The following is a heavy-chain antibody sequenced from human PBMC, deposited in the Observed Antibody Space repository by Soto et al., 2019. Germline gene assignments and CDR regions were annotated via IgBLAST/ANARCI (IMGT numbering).Heavy chain of an antibody. CDR2: ISGSGGST. Sequence: PWWSLRLSCSASVFTCSRYAMSWFRQAPGKGLEWVSAISGSGGSTYYADSVKGRFTISRDNSKNTLYLQMNSLRAEDTAVYYCANFWSRWDTAMVRGYYFDYWGQGTLVTVSS. D-gene: IGHD5-18*01. CDR3: ANFWSRWDTAMVRGYYFDY. V-gene: IGHV3-23*01. J-gene: IGHJ4*02. CDR1: VFTCSRYA.